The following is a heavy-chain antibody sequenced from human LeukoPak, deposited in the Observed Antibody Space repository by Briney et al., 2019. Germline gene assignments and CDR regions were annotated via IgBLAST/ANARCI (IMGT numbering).Heavy chain of an antibody. CDR3: ARGKYSGSSPINYYYYYYMDV. D-gene: IGHD6-6*01. V-gene: IGHV4-59*11. Sequence: SETLSLTCTVSGGSISSHYWSWIRQPPGKGLEWIGYIYYSGSTNYNPSLKSRVTISVDTSKNQFSLKLSSVTAADTAVYYCARGKYSGSSPINYYYYYYMDVWGKGTTVTVSS. J-gene: IGHJ6*03. CDR1: GGSISSHY. CDR2: IYYSGST.